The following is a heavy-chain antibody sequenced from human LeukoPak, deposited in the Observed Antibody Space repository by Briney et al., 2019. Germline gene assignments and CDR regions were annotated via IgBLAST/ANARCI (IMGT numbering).Heavy chain of an antibody. CDR2: IRSKAYGGTT. V-gene: IGHV3-49*04. Sequence: GGSLRLSCTASGFTLGDYAMSWVSQALGKGLEWVGFIRSKAYGGTTEYAASVKGRFTISRDDSKSIAYLQMNSLKTEDTAVYYCTRAVIEIGASGYYPSCFDPWGQGTLVTVSS. J-gene: IGHJ5*02. CDR3: TRAVIEIGASGYYPSCFDP. CDR1: GFTLGDYA. D-gene: IGHD3-22*01.